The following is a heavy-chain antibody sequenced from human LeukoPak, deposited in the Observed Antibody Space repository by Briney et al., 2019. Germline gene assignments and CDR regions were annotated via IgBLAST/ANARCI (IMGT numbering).Heavy chain of an antibody. CDR1: GVSFSSYY. D-gene: IGHD1-26*01. Sequence: SETLSFTCTVSGVSFSSYYWSWVRQPPGKGLEWIGYIYYSGSTNYNPSLKSRVTISVDTSNNHFSLKLTSVPAADTAVYYCARGRRESGSYYWIFDYWGQGTLVTVSS. CDR3: ARGRRESGSYYWIFDY. J-gene: IGHJ4*02. CDR2: IYYSGST. V-gene: IGHV4-59*01.